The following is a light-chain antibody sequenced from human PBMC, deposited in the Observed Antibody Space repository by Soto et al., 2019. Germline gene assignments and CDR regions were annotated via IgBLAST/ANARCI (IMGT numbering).Light chain of an antibody. CDR2: KAS. J-gene: IGKJ2*01. V-gene: IGKV1-5*03. Sequence: DIQMTQSPSTLSASVGDRVTITCRASQSISSWLAWYQQKSGEAPKILIYKASSLESGVPSRFSGSGSGTEFTLTISGLQPDDFATYYCQQYDYYPYTFGQGTKLEIK. CDR1: QSISSW. CDR3: QQYDYYPYT.